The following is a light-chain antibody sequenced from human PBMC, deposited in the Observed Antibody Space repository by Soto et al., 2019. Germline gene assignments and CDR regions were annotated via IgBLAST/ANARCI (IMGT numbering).Light chain of an antibody. Sequence: EIVLTQSPGTLSLSPGERATLSCRASQSVSSSYLAWYQQKPGQAPRLLIYGASSRATGIPDGFSGSGSGTDFTLTISRLEPEDFAVYYCQQYGSGPFGQGTKVEIK. CDR3: QQYGSGP. J-gene: IGKJ1*01. CDR2: GAS. CDR1: QSVSSSY. V-gene: IGKV3-20*01.